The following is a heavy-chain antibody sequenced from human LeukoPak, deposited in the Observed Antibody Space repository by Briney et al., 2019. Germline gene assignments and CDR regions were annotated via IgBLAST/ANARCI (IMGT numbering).Heavy chain of an antibody. CDR2: IWYDGSNK. CDR1: GFTFSSYG. D-gene: IGHD6-13*01. V-gene: IGHV3-33*01. Sequence: LSGGSLRLSCAASGFTFSSYGMHWVRQAPGKGLEWVAVIWYDGSNKYYADSVKGRFTISRDNSKNTLYLQMNSLRAEDTAVYYCARDRGAAAIYYFDYWGQGTLVTVSS. CDR3: ARDRGAAAIYYFDY. J-gene: IGHJ4*02.